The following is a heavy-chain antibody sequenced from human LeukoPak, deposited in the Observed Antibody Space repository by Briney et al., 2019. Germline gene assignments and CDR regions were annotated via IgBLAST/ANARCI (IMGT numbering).Heavy chain of an antibody. CDR2: IYSGGST. D-gene: IGHD6-19*01. J-gene: IGHJ4*02. CDR3: ARDLINSSGWYYFDY. Sequence: GGSLRLSCAASGFTVSSNYMSWVRQAPGKGLEWVSVIYSGGSTYHADSVKGRFTISRDNSKNTLYLQMNSLRAEDTAVYYCARDLINSSGWYYFDYWGQRTLVTVSS. CDR1: GFTVSSNY. V-gene: IGHV3-66*01.